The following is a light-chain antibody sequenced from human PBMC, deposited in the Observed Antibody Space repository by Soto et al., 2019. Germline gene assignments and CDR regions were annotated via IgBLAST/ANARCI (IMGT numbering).Light chain of an antibody. CDR3: AAWDDSLNAL. J-gene: IGLJ1*01. Sequence: VLTQPPSASGTPGQRITISCSGSSSNIGDNPVNWYQQLPGAAPKLLIYINDQRPSGVPDRFSGSKSGTSASLAISGLQPEDEADYYCAAWDDSLNALFGTGTKVTV. V-gene: IGLV1-44*01. CDR2: IND. CDR1: SSNIGDNP.